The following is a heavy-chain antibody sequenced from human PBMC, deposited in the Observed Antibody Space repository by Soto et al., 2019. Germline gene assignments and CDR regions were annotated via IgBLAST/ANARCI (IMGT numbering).Heavy chain of an antibody. CDR3: AKEERMTTVTTYYYYGMDV. J-gene: IGHJ6*02. D-gene: IGHD4-4*01. CDR2: ISGSGGST. V-gene: IGHV3-23*01. CDR1: GFTFSSYA. Sequence: GGSLRLSCAASGFTFSSYAMSWVRQAPGKGLEWVSAISGSGGSTYYADSVKGRFTISRDNSKNTLYLQMNSLRAEDTAVYYCAKEERMTTVTTYYYYGMDVWGQGTTVTVSS.